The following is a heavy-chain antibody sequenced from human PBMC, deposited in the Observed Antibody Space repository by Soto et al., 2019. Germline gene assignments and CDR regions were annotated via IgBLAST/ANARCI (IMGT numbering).Heavy chain of an antibody. D-gene: IGHD3-10*01. CDR3: AAAGGSGSYRPYYYYYGMDV. J-gene: IGHJ6*02. Sequence: ASVKVSCKASGFTFTSSAVQWVRQARGQRLEWIGWIVVGSGNTNYAQKFQERVTITRDMSTSTAYMELSSLRSEDTAVYYCAAAGGSGSYRPYYYYYGMDVWGQGTTVTVSS. V-gene: IGHV1-58*01. CDR2: IVVGSGNT. CDR1: GFTFTSSA.